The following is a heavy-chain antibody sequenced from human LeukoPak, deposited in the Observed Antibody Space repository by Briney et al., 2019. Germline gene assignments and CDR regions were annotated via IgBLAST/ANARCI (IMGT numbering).Heavy chain of an antibody. D-gene: IGHD2-21*02. CDR1: GGSGSSGSYY. Sequence: SETLSLTCTVSGGSGSSGSYYWSWIRQPPGKGLEWIGYIYYSGSTNYNPSLKSRATISVDTSKNQFSLKLSSVTAADTAVYYCARFRSRYCGGDCYSYWFDPWGQGTLVTVSS. CDR2: IYYSGST. CDR3: ARFRSRYCGGDCYSYWFDP. J-gene: IGHJ5*02. V-gene: IGHV4-61*01.